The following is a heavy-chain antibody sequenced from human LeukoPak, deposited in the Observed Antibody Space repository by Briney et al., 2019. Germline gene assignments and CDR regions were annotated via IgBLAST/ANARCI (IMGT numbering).Heavy chain of an antibody. J-gene: IGHJ3*02. D-gene: IGHD2-8*02. V-gene: IGHV3-73*01. CDR2: IRSKANSYAT. CDR3: TSTGKEFYDAFDI. Sequence: PGGSLRLSCAASGFTFSGSAMHWVRQASGKGLDWVGRIRSKANSYATAYAASVKGRFTISRDDSKNTAYLQMNSLKTDDTAVYYCTSTGKEFYDAFDIWGHGTMVTVSS. CDR1: GFTFSGSA.